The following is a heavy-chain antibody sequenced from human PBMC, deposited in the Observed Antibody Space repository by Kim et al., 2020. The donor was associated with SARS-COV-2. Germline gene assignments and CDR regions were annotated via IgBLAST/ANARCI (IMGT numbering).Heavy chain of an antibody. CDR3: ARGGSSSSALDYFDY. J-gene: IGHJ4*02. D-gene: IGHD6-6*01. CDR2: INPNSGGT. CDR1: GYTFTGYY. Sequence: ASVKVSCKASGYTFTGYYMHWVRQAPGQGLEWMGWINPNSGGTNYAQKFQGRVTMTRDTSISTAYMELSRLRSDDTAVYYCARGGSSSSALDYFDYWGQGTLVTVSS. V-gene: IGHV1-2*02.